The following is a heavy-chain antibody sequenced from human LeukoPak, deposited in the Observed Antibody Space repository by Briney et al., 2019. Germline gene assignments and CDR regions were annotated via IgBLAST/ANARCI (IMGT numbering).Heavy chain of an antibody. J-gene: IGHJ4*02. D-gene: IGHD4-17*01. Sequence: GASVKVSCKVSGYTLTELSMHWVRQAPGKGLERMGGFDPEDGETIYAQKFQGRVTMTEDTSTDTAYMELSSLRSEDTAVYYCATADDYGDYGGYWGQGTLVTVSS. CDR3: ATADDYGDYGGY. CDR2: FDPEDGET. V-gene: IGHV1-24*01. CDR1: GYTLTELS.